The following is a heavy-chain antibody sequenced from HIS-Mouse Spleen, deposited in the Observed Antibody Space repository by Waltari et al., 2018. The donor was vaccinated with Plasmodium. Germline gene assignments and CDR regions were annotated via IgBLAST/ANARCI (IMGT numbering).Heavy chain of an antibody. V-gene: IGHV4-34*01. CDR1: GGSFSGYY. CDR3: ARGRVLGTSSGYFDL. Sequence: QVQLQQWGAGLLQPSETLSLTCAVLGGSFSGYYWSWIRQPPGKGLEWIGEINHSGSTNYNPSLKSRVTISVDTSKNQFSLKLSSVTAADTAVYYCARGRVLGTSSGYFDLWGRGTLVTVSS. D-gene: IGHD3-10*01. J-gene: IGHJ2*01. CDR2: INHSGST.